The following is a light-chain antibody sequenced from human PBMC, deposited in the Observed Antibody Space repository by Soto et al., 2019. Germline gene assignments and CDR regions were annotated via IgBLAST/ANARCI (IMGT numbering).Light chain of an antibody. CDR1: SSDVGGYNY. V-gene: IGLV2-14*01. CDR2: DVR. Sequence: QSVLTQPASVSGSPGQSITISCTGTSSDVGGYNYVSWYQQHPGKAPKLMIYDVRNRPSGVSNRFSGSKSVNTASLTITGLQAEDEADYYCRSYTTISTYVFGTGNKVT. CDR3: RSYTTISTYV. J-gene: IGLJ1*01.